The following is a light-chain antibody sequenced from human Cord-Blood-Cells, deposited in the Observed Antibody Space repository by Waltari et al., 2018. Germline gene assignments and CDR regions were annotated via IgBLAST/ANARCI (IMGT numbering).Light chain of an antibody. J-gene: IGKJ2*03. Sequence: IVMTQSTATLSVSPGERATLSCRASQSVSSNLAWYQQKPGQEPRLLIYGASTRATGIPGRFSGSGSGTEFTLTISSLQSEGFAVYYCQQYNNWPPYSFGEGTKLEIK. CDR2: GAS. CDR1: QSVSSN. CDR3: QQYNNWPPYS. V-gene: IGKV3-15*01.